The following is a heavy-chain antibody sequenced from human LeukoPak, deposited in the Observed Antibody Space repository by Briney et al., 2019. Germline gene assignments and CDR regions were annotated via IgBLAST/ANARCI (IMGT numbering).Heavy chain of an antibody. CDR2: INHSGST. CDR1: GGSFSGYY. CDR3: ARVTIGSGSTYYFDY. Sequence: PSETLSLTCAVYGGSFSGYYWSWTRQPPGKGLEWIGEINHSGSTNYNPSLKSRVTISVDTSKNQFSLKLSSVTAADTAVYYCARVTIGSGSTYYFDYWGQGTLVTVSS. J-gene: IGHJ4*02. V-gene: IGHV4-34*01. D-gene: IGHD3-10*01.